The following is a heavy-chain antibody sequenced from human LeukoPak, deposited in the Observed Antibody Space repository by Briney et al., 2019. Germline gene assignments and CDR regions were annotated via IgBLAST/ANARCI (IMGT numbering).Heavy chain of an antibody. CDR2: IYPGDSDT. V-gene: IGHV5-51*01. CDR1: GYSFTNHW. J-gene: IGHJ4*02. D-gene: IGHD2-15*01. Sequence: GESLKISCKGSGYSFTNHWIGWVRQMPGKGLEWMGVIYPGDSDTRYSPSFQGQVTISADTSISTAYLQWSSLKASDTAMYYCARQQDCSGGSCYPFDYWGQGTLVTVSS. CDR3: ARQQDCSGGSCYPFDY.